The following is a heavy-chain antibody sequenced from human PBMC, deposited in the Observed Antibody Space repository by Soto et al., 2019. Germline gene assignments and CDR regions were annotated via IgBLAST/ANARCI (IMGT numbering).Heavy chain of an antibody. CDR2: MNPNSGNT. V-gene: IGHV1-8*01. CDR3: ARATSDYYDFWSGYFPGRVPWFDP. Sequence: GASVKVSCKASGYTFTSYDINWVRQATGQGLEWMGWMNPNSGNTGYAQKFQGRVTMTRNTSISTAYMELSSLRSEDTAVYYCARATSDYYDFWSGYFPGRVPWFDPWGQGTLVTVSP. D-gene: IGHD3-3*01. J-gene: IGHJ5*02. CDR1: GYTFTSYD.